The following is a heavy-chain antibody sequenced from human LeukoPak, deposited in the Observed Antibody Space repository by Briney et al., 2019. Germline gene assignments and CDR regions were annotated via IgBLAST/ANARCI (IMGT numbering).Heavy chain of an antibody. J-gene: IGHJ4*02. V-gene: IGHV1-24*01. Sequence: ASVKVSCKVSGYSPTELSMHWVRQAPGKGLEWMGGFDPEDGETIYAQKFQGRVTMTEDTSTDTAYMELSSLRSEDTAVYYCSTGLIFFLEWPSLDYWGQGTLVTVSS. D-gene: IGHD3-3*01. CDR3: STGLIFFLEWPSLDY. CDR2: FDPEDGET. CDR1: GYSPTELS.